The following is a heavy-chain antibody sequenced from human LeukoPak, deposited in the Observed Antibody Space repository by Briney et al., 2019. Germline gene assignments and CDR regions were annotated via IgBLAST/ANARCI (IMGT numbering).Heavy chain of an antibody. CDR3: SRSLGGYATFDI. J-gene: IGHJ3*02. CDR2: INSDGSNT. V-gene: IGHV3-74*01. CDR1: GFTFSSYW. Sequence: PGGSLRLSCAASGFTFSSYWMHWVRQVPGKGLVWVSRINSDGSNTNYADSVKGRFTISRDNAENTLYLQMNSLRAEDTAVYYCSRSLGGYATFDIWGQGTMVTASS. D-gene: IGHD5-12*01.